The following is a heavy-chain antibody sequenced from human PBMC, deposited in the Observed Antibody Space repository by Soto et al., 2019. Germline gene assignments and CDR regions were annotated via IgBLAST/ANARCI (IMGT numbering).Heavy chain of an antibody. Sequence: PGGSLRLSCAASGFTFSGYGMHWVRQAPGKGLEWVAVIRYDGSNKYYADSVKGRFTISRDNSKNTLYLQMNSLRAEDTAVYYCARDVYSYGLLDYWGQGTLVTVSS. D-gene: IGHD5-18*01. CDR3: ARDVYSYGLLDY. V-gene: IGHV3-33*01. J-gene: IGHJ4*02. CDR2: IRYDGSNK. CDR1: GFTFSGYG.